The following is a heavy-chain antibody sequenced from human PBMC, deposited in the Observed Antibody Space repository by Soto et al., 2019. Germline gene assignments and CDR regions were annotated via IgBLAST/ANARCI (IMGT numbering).Heavy chain of an antibody. CDR3: ARQGGSNWSHKYNWFDP. Sequence: GGSLRLSCAASGFTFNTHWMSWVRQAPGKGLEWVANINQDGSKENYVDSARGRFTISRDNAKNSLYLQMNGLRAEDTAMYYCARQGGSNWSHKYNWFDPWGQGTLVTVSS. V-gene: IGHV3-7*03. J-gene: IGHJ5*02. CDR2: INQDGSKE. CDR1: GFTFNTHW. D-gene: IGHD6-13*01.